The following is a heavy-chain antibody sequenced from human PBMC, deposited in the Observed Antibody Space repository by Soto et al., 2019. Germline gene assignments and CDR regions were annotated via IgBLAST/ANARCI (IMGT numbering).Heavy chain of an antibody. CDR3: VRDRGYSTYDN. J-gene: IGHJ4*02. D-gene: IGHD3-22*01. V-gene: IGHV3-7*01. CDR2: MKEDGGEI. CDR1: GFTFKSYW. Sequence: EVYLVESGGGLVQPGGSLRLSWAASGFTFKSYWMAWVRQAPGKGLEWVANMKEDGGEINYVESVRGRFTISRDNAENSLHLQMSSLRAEDTAVYHCVRDRGYSTYDNWGQGTLVTVSS.